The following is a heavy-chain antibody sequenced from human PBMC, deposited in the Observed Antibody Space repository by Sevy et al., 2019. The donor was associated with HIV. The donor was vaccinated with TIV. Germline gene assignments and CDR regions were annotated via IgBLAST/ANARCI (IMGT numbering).Heavy chain of an antibody. CDR1: GGSISSSHHY. Sequence: SEILSLTCAVSGGSISSSHHYWGWIRQPPGKGLEWIGTIYYSGSTYYNPSLKSRVTISVDMSKNQFSLNLSSVTAADTAVYYCARRLLAPKYYFDNWGQGTLVTVSS. J-gene: IGHJ4*02. CDR3: ARRLLAPKYYFDN. CDR2: IYYSGST. V-gene: IGHV4-39*01.